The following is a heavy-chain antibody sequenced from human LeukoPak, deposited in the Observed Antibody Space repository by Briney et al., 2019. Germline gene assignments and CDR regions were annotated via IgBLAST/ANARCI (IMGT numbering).Heavy chain of an antibody. CDR1: GFSLSTSGVG. CDR2: IYWNDDK. CDR3: ARSPSSGYCSST. J-gene: IGHJ5*02. V-gene: IGHV2-5*01. Sequence: SSPTLVKPTQTLTLTCTFSGFSLSTSGVGVGWIRQPPGKALEWLALIYWNDDKRYSPSLKSRLTITKDTSKNQVVLTMTNMDPVDTATYYCARSPSSGYCSSTWGQGTLVTVSS. D-gene: IGHD2-2*01.